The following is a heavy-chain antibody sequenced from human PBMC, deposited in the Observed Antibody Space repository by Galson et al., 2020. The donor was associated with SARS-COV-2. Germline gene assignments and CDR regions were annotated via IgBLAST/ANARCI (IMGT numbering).Heavy chain of an antibody. CDR1: GYSISSGYY. Sequence: SETLSLTCTVSGYSISSGYYWGWIRQPPGKGLEWIGSIYHSGSTYYNPSLKSRVTISVDTSKNQFSLKLSSVTAADTAVYYCARGIANYDILTGYYYSPSGFDYWGQGTLVTVSS. V-gene: IGHV4-38-2*02. D-gene: IGHD3-9*01. J-gene: IGHJ4*02. CDR3: ARGIANYDILTGYYYSPSGFDY. CDR2: IYHSGST.